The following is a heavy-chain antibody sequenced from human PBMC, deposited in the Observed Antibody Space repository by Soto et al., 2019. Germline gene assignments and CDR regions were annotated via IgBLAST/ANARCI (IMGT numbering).Heavy chain of an antibody. CDR1: GGSISSSSYY. CDR3: ARHEPPPLYCSSTSCSNWFDP. V-gene: IGHV4-39*01. Sequence: SETLSLTCTVSGGSISSSSYYWGWIRQPPGKGLEWIGSIYYSGSTYYNPSLKSRVTISVDTSKNQFSLKLSSVTAADTAVYYCARHEPPPLYCSSTSCSNWFDPWGQGTLVTVSS. J-gene: IGHJ5*02. D-gene: IGHD2-2*01. CDR2: IYYSGST.